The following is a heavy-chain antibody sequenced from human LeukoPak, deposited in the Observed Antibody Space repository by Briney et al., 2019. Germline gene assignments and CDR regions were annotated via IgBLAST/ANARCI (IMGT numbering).Heavy chain of an antibody. CDR2: ISSSSSTI. CDR1: GFTFSSYS. D-gene: IGHD5-18*01. J-gene: IGHJ6*02. Sequence: HSGGSLRLSCAASGFTFSSYSMNWVRQAPGKGLEWVSYISSSSSTIYYADSVKGRFTISRDDAKNSLYLQMNSLRAEDTAVYYCARDAPEGSKDTAMAPLYYGMDVWGQGTTVTASS. V-gene: IGHV3-48*04. CDR3: ARDAPEGSKDTAMAPLYYGMDV.